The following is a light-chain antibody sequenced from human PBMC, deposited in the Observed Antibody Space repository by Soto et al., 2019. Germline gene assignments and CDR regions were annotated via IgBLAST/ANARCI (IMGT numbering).Light chain of an antibody. CDR1: QSVGYN. CDR3: QQYGNWPEYS. V-gene: IGKV3-15*01. Sequence: ETVVTQSPVTLSVSPGEGSTLSCRTSQSVGYNLAWYQQKPGQAPRPLIYVESTRITGIPARFSGSGSGTEFTLTITSLQSDYFAVYYCQQYGNWPEYSFGQGTKLQIK. J-gene: IGKJ2*03. CDR2: VES.